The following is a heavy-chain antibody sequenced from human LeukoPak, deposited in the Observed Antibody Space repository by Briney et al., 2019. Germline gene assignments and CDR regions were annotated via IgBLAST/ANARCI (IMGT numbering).Heavy chain of an antibody. J-gene: IGHJ4*02. CDR1: GGSFSGYY. D-gene: IGHD5-18*01. CDR2: INHSGST. CDR3: ARGYSYGPARKCYFDY. V-gene: IGHV4-34*01. Sequence: SETLSLTCAVYGGSFSGYYWSWIRQPPGKGLEWIGEINHSGSTNYNPSLKSRVTISVDTSKNQFSLKLSSVTAADTAVYYCARGYSYGPARKCYFDYWGQGTLVTVSS.